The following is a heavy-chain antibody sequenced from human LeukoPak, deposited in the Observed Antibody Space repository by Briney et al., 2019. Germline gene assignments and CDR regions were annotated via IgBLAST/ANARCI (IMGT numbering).Heavy chain of an antibody. Sequence: GGPLRLSCAASGFAFSFYAMSWLRQPPGKGLEWVSTINANSGTTSYAASVRGRFTISRDNSKNTLYLQVNTLRADDTATYYCAKPVSGGLAVTADWFHPWGQGTLVVVSS. CDR2: INANSGTT. D-gene: IGHD6-19*01. J-gene: IGHJ5*01. CDR1: GFAFSFYA. V-gene: IGHV3-23*01. CDR3: AKPVSGGLAVTADWFHP.